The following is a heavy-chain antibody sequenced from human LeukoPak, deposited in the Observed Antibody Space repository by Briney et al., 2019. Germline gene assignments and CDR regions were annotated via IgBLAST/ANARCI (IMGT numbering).Heavy chain of an antibody. CDR1: GFTFSSYE. V-gene: IGHV3-48*03. CDR3: ASQKGRIAVAVDY. Sequence: GGSLRLSCAASGFTFSSYEMNWVRQAPGKGLEWVSYISSSGSTTYYAASVRGRFTISRDNAKNSLYLQMNSLRVEDTAVYYCASQKGRIAVAVDYWGQGTLVTVSS. J-gene: IGHJ4*02. D-gene: IGHD6-19*01. CDR2: ISSSGSTT.